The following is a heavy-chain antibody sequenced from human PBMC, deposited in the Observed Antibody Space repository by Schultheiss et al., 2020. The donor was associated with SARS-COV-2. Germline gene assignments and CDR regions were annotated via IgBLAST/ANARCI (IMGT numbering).Heavy chain of an antibody. V-gene: IGHV4-34*09. CDR2: INHSGST. CDR1: GGSISSYY. D-gene: IGHD2-2*01. J-gene: IGHJ5*02. CDR3: ARGTRVVVPAAGFGWFDP. Sequence: SQTLSLTCTVSGGSISSYYWSWIRQPPGKGLEWIGEINHSGSTNYNPSLKSRVTISVDTSKNQFSLKLSSVTAADTAVYYCARGTRVVVPAAGFGWFDPWGQGTLVTVSS.